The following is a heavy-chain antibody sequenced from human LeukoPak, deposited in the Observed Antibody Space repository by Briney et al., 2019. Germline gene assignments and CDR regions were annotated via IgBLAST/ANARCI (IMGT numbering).Heavy chain of an antibody. J-gene: IGHJ4*02. V-gene: IGHV1-3*01. Sequence: ASVKVSCKASGYTFTSYAMHWVRQAPGQRLEWMGWINAGNGNTKYSQKFQGRVTITRDTSASSAYMELSSLRSEDTAVYYCARDGGWELPFDYWGQGTLVTVSS. CDR2: INAGNGNT. D-gene: IGHD1-26*01. CDR3: ARDGGWELPFDY. CDR1: GYTFTSYA.